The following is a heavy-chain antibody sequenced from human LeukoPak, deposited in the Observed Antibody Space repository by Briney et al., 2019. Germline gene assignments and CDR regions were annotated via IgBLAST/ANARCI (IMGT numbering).Heavy chain of an antibody. CDR3: VKDHYYDSSGYHYVGAFDI. D-gene: IGHD3-22*01. CDR1: GFTFSSYA. J-gene: IGHJ3*02. Sequence: GGSLRLSCSASGFTFSSYAMHWVRQAPGKGLEYVSAISSNVGSTNYADSVKGRFTISRDNSKNRLYLQMSSLRAEGTAVYYCVKDHYYDSSGYHYVGAFDIWGQGTMVTV. V-gene: IGHV3-64D*09. CDR2: ISSNVGST.